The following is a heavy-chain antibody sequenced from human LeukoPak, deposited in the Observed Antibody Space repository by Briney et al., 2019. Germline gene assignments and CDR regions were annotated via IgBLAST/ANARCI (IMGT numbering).Heavy chain of an antibody. Sequence: GASVKVSCKASGYTFTGYYMHWVRQVPGQGLEWMGWINPNSGGTNYAQKFQGRVTMTRDTSISTAYMELGRLRSDDTAVYYCARDTGLLPLDYWGQGTLVTVSS. CDR2: INPNSGGT. D-gene: IGHD3-22*01. J-gene: IGHJ4*02. CDR1: GYTFTGYY. CDR3: ARDTGLLPLDY. V-gene: IGHV1-2*02.